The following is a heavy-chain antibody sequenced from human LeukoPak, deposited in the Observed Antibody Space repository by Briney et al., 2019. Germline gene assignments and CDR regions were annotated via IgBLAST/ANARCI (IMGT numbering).Heavy chain of an antibody. CDR3: VTSGGDWFDP. Sequence: SETLSLTCTVSGDSISSSPYYWGWIRQPPGKGLEWIGNIYNSGGTYYNPSLKSRVTILVDTSNNQFSLKLNSVTAADTAFYYCVTSGGDWFDPWGQGTLVIVSS. CDR2: IYNSGGT. CDR1: GDSISSSPYY. J-gene: IGHJ5*02. D-gene: IGHD3-10*01. V-gene: IGHV4-39*07.